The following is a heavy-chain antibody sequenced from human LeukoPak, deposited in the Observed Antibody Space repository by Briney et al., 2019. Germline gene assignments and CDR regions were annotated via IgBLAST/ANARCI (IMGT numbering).Heavy chain of an antibody. D-gene: IGHD1-7*01. V-gene: IGHV4-4*07. CDR3: ARLITGTTTAFDI. Sequence: SETLSLTCSVSGGSISGYYWTWIRQPAGKGLEWIGRVYASGSTHYNPSLKTRLTMSVDTSKNQFSLKLSSVTAADTAVYYCARLITGTTTAFDIWGQGTMVTVSS. CDR2: VYASGST. J-gene: IGHJ3*02. CDR1: GGSISGYY.